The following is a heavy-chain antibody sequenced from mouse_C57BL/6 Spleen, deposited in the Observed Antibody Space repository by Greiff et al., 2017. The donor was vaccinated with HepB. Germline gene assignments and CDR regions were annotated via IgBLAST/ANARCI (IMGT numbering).Heavy chain of an antibody. Sequence: QVQLKQSGAELVKPGASVKISCKASGYAFSSYWMNGVKQRPGKGLEWIGQIYPGDGDNNYNGMFKGKATLTADKSSSTAYMQLSSLTSEDSAVYFCASAIYYGHGDYAMDYWGQGTSFTVSS. V-gene: IGHV1-80*01. J-gene: IGHJ4*01. CDR1: GYAFSSYW. D-gene: IGHD2-2*01. CDR3: ASAIYYGHGDYAMDY. CDR2: IYPGDGDN.